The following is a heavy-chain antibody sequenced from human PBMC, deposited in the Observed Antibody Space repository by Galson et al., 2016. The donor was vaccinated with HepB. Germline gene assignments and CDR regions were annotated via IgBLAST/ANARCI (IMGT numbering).Heavy chain of an antibody. D-gene: IGHD3-22*01. CDR2: VYRGST. CDR1: GASVSIYY. V-gene: IGHV4-59*08. Sequence: ETLSLTCSVSGASVSIYYWSWIRQPPGKGLEWIGYVYRGSTVYNPSLKSRVTISADMSKNLFSLKLRSVTAADTAVYYCARSLVVVAPPLHYHGIDVWGQGTTVTVSS. CDR3: ARSLVVVAPPLHYHGIDV. J-gene: IGHJ6*02.